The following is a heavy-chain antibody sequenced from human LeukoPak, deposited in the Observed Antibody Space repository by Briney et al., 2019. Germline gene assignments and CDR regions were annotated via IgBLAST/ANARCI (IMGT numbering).Heavy chain of an antibody. D-gene: IGHD6-19*01. Sequence: GPVKVSCKASGYTFTGYYIHWVRQAPGQGLEWMGWVNPNSGGTNYAQKFQGRVTMTRETSISTAYRELRRMRSDDTAVYYFASLVTGIDSWGQGTLVTVSS. CDR3: ASLVTGIDS. J-gene: IGHJ4*02. CDR2: VNPNSGGT. V-gene: IGHV1-2*02. CDR1: GYTFTGYY.